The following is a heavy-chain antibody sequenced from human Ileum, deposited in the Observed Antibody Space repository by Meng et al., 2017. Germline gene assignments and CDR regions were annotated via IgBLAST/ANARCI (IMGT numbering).Heavy chain of an antibody. Sequence: QVQLQESGPGLVKPSETLSLTCTVSGGSISSYYWSWIRQPPGEGLEWIGYIYYSGSTNYNPSLKSRVTISVDTSKNQFSLKLSPVTAADTAVYYCARGYSSGWFDYWGQGTLVTVSS. CDR1: GGSISSYY. V-gene: IGHV4-59*08. CDR2: IYYSGST. J-gene: IGHJ4*02. CDR3: ARGYSSGWFDY. D-gene: IGHD6-19*01.